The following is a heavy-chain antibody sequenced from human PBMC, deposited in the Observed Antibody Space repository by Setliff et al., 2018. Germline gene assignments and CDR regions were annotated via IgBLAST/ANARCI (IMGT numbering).Heavy chain of an antibody. D-gene: IGHD1-26*01. CDR1: GASITSGGFY. CDR2: ISPSGST. Sequence: SETLSLTCSVSGASITSGGFYWTWIRQPAGRGLEWIGHISPSGSTTYNPSVKSRVTISLDTSKNHFSLKLDSVTAADTSPSYCARSPSSGAYWNPRPFYSDYWARGTLVTVSS. CDR3: ARSPSSGAYWNPRPFYSDY. J-gene: IGHJ4*02. V-gene: IGHV4-61*09.